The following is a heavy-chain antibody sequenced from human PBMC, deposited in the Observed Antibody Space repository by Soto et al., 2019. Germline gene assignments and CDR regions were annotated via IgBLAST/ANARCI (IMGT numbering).Heavy chain of an antibody. CDR1: GFTFSNYE. J-gene: IGHJ5*02. Sequence: GGCLRLSCAASGFTFSNYEMNWVRQAPGKGLEWVSYISSSGSTIYYADSVKGRFTISRDNAKNSLYLQMNSLRAEGTAVYYCARDLRFLEWFLFDPWGQGTLVTVSP. D-gene: IGHD3-3*01. V-gene: IGHV3-48*03. CDR2: ISSSGSTI. CDR3: ARDLRFLEWFLFDP.